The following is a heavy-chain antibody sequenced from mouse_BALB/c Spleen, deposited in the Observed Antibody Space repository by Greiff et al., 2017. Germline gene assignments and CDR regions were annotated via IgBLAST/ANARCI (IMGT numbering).Heavy chain of an antibody. CDR1: GFTFSSFG. V-gene: IGHV5-17*02. CDR3: ARGPYYYGSRGYAMDY. D-gene: IGHD1-1*01. Sequence: DVMLVESGGGLVQPGGSRKLSCAASGFTFSSFGMHWVRQAPEKGLEWVAYISSGSSTIYYADTVKGRFTISRDNPKNTLFLQMTSLRSEDTAMYYCARGPYYYGSRGYAMDYWGQGTSVTVSS. CDR2: ISSGSSTI. J-gene: IGHJ4*01.